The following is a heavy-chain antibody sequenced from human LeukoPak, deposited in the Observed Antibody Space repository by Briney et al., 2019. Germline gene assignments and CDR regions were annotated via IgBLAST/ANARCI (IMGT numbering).Heavy chain of an antibody. J-gene: IGHJ4*02. CDR2: IYPGDSDT. Sequence: GESLKISCKGSGYSFTSYWIGWVRQMPGKGLEWMGIIYPGDSDTRYSPSFQGQVTISAGKSISTAYLQWSSLKASDTAMYYCARRRSIAAAGKGAYYFDYWGQGTLVTVSS. CDR3: ARRRSIAAAGKGAYYFDY. V-gene: IGHV5-51*01. D-gene: IGHD6-13*01. CDR1: GYSFTSYW.